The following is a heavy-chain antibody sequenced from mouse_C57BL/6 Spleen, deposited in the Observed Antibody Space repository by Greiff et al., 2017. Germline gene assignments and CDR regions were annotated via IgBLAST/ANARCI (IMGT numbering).Heavy chain of an antibody. CDR2: IDPSDSYT. CDR1: GYTFTSYW. CDR3: AHSSSDY. Sequence: QVQLQHPGAELVKPGASVKLSCKASGYTFTSYWMQWVKQRPGQGLEWIGEIDPSDSYTNYNQKFKGKATLTVDTSSSTAYMQLSSLTSEDSAVYYCAHSSSDYWGQGTTLTVSS. V-gene: IGHV1-50*01. J-gene: IGHJ2*01. D-gene: IGHD1-1*01.